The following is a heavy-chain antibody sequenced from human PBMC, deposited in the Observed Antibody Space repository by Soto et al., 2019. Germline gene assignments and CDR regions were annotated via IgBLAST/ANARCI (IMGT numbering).Heavy chain of an antibody. D-gene: IGHD3-3*01. CDR1: GFTFTSSA. J-gene: IGHJ6*02. Sequence: SVKVSCKASGFTFTSSAVQWVRQARGQRLEWIGWIVVGSGNTNYAQKFQERVTITRDMSTSTAYMELSSLRSEDTAVYYCAAVPFWSVYYTGPYYYYGMDVPGQATTVSVSS. V-gene: IGHV1-58*01. CDR2: IVVGSGNT. CDR3: AAVPFWSVYYTGPYYYYGMDV.